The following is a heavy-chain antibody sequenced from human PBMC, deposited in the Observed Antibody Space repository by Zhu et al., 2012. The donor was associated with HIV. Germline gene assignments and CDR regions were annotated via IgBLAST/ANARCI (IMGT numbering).Heavy chain of an antibody. V-gene: IGHV4-28*01. CDR2: MSYSGST. J-gene: IGHJ6*03. CDR1: GYSISSSNW. D-gene: IGHD3-9*01. Sequence: QVQLQESGPGLVKPSDTLSLTCAVSGYSISSSNWWGWIRQPPGKGLEWIAYMSYSGSTYYNVSLKSRVTMSVDTSKNQFSLKLRSVTAVDTAVYYCARIREDILTGFYYYYMDVWGKGPRSRLL. CDR3: ARIREDILTGFYYYYMDV.